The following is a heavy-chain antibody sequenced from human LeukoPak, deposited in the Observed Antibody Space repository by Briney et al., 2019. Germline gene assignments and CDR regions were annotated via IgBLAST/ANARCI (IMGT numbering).Heavy chain of an antibody. CDR2: IYYSGST. CDR3: AGHYGDPLFDY. V-gene: IGHV4-59*01. J-gene: IGHJ4*02. CDR1: GGSISSYY. Sequence: SETLSLTCTVSGGSISSYYWSWIRQPPGKGLEWIGYIYYSGSTNYNPSLKSRVTISVDTSKNQFPLKLSSVTAADTAVYYCAGHYGDPLFDYWGQGTLVTVSS. D-gene: IGHD4-17*01.